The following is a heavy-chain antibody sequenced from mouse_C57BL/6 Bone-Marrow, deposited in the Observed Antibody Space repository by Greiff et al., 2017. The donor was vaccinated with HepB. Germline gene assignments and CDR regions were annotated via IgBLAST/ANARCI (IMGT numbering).Heavy chain of an antibody. J-gene: IGHJ4*01. D-gene: IGHD2-3*01. Sequence: EVMLVESGGGLVQPGGSLKLSCAASGFTFSDYYMYWVRQTPEKRLEWVAYISNGGGSTYYPDTVKGRFTISRDNAKNPLYLQMSRLKSEDTAMYYCARHGGWLHHYYAMDYWGQGTSVTVSS. CDR1: GFTFSDYY. CDR3: ARHGGWLHHYYAMDY. V-gene: IGHV5-12*01. CDR2: ISNGGGST.